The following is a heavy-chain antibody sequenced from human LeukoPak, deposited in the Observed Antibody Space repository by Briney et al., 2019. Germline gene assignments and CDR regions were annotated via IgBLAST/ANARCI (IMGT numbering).Heavy chain of an antibody. J-gene: IGHJ4*02. Sequence: GGSLRLSCAPSGFTFSSYAMSWVRQAPAKGLEWVSSISGSGGNTYYADSVKGRFTISRDSSKNTLYLQMNSLRAEDTAVYYCAKDWTANWGQGTLVTVSS. CDR3: AKDWTAN. CDR1: GFTFSSYA. D-gene: IGHD3/OR15-3a*01. V-gene: IGHV3-23*01. CDR2: ISGSGGNT.